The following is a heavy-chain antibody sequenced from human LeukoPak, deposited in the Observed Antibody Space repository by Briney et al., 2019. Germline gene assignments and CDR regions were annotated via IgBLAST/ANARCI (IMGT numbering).Heavy chain of an antibody. Sequence: ASVKVSCKASGYTFTGYYIHWVRQAPGQGLEWMGRINPNNGGTNYAQKFQGRVTTTRDTSISTAYMELSRLRSDDTAVYYCARASLDWGPTFDYWGQGTLVTVSS. CDR3: ARASLDWGPTFDY. D-gene: IGHD7-27*01. CDR2: INPNNGGT. V-gene: IGHV1-2*06. CDR1: GYTFTGYY. J-gene: IGHJ4*02.